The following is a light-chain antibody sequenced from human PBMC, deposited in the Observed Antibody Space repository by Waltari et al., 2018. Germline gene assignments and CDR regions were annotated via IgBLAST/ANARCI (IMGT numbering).Light chain of an antibody. J-gene: IGKJ5*01. CDR1: QSLFFGASGKNY. Sequence: DIVLTPSPDSLAVSLGERATIDCWSSQSLFFGASGKNYLAWYQQKPGQPPKVLIYWASTREAGVPERISGSGSGAHFTLTVDSLQAEDVAVYYCQQYSSSPITFGQGTRLEI. CDR3: QQYSSSPIT. V-gene: IGKV4-1*01. CDR2: WAS.